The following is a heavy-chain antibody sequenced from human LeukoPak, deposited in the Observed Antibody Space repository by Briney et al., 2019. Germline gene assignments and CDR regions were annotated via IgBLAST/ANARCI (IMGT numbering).Heavy chain of an antibody. Sequence: SETLSPTCFVSGGSISSSSYHWGWIRQSPGKGLEWIGSIFYSGRTYYNPSLKSRVTISVDTSKNQFSLTLNCVTAADTAVYYCASTSYAFDIWGQGTMVTVSS. CDR3: ASTSYAFDI. CDR1: GGSISSSSYH. V-gene: IGHV4-39*01. D-gene: IGHD6-6*01. J-gene: IGHJ3*02. CDR2: IFYSGRT.